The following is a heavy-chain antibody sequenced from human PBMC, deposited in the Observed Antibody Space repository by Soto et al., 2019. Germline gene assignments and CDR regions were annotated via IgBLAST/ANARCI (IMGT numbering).Heavy chain of an antibody. CDR2: VGTGGDT. V-gene: IGHV3-13*01. CDR1: GFPFSAFD. D-gene: IGHD7-27*01. J-gene: IGHJ4*02. CDR3: VRVSWGGRHYDY. Sequence: EVELVESGGGFRQPGGSLRLSCAASGFPFSAFDMHWVRQRPGKPLEWVSGVGTGGDTYYPRSVKGRFTVTRDNAKSSLWLQMNSLRVEDTAMYFCVRVSWGGRHYDYWGQGTLVSVSS.